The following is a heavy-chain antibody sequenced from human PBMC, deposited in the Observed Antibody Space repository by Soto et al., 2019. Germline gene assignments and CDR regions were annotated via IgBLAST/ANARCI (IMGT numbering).Heavy chain of an antibody. CDR2: ISANGDNV. D-gene: IGHD4-17*01. J-gene: IGHJ5*02. V-gene: IGHV3-9*01. Sequence: PGGSLRLSCVASGFTVDDYAMHWVRQAPGKGLEWVSGISANGDNVDYADSVKGRFTVSRDNAKNSLFLQMNSLRPEDTALYFGEKDMQGGRLTTIHYFDPWGQ. CDR3: EKDMQGGRLTTIHYFDP. CDR1: GFTVDDYA.